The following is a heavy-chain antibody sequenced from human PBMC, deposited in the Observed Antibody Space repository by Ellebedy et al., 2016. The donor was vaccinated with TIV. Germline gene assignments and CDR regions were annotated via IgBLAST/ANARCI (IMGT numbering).Heavy chain of an antibody. Sequence: GESLKISCAASGFTFSSSSMNWVRQAPGKGLEWVSSISSSSSYIYYADSVKGRFTISRDNAKNSLYLQKNSLRAEDTAVYYCARESLYSSSFQSWGQGTLVTVSS. CDR3: ARESLYSSSFQS. CDR2: ISSSSSYI. J-gene: IGHJ5*02. CDR1: GFTFSSSS. V-gene: IGHV3-21*01. D-gene: IGHD2-2*01.